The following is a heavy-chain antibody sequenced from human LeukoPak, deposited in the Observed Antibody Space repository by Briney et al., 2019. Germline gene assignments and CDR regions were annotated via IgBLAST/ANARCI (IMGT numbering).Heavy chain of an antibody. CDR1: GYSISSGYY. Sequence: SETLSLTCTVSGYSISSGYYWGWIRQPPGKGLEWIGSIYHSGSTYYNPSLKSRVTISIDTSKNQFSLKLSSVTAADTAIYYCARVYYYDSRGGGWFNPWGQGTLVTVSS. V-gene: IGHV4-38-2*02. CDR2: IYHSGST. D-gene: IGHD3-22*01. J-gene: IGHJ5*02. CDR3: ARVYYYDSRGGGWFNP.